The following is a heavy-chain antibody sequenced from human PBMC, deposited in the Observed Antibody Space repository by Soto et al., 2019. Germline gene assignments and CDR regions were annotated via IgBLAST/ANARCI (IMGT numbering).Heavy chain of an antibody. CDR1: GFTFSSYW. J-gene: IGHJ6*02. CDR3: VSSLMYSGYDSPYYGMDV. D-gene: IGHD5-12*01. CDR2: IKQDGSEK. Sequence: PGGSLRLSCAASGFTFSSYWMSWVRQAPGKGLEWVANIKQDGSEKYYVDSVKGRFTISRDNAKNSLYLQMNSLRAEDTAVYYCVSSLMYSGYDSPYYGMDVWGQGTTVTVSS. V-gene: IGHV3-7*01.